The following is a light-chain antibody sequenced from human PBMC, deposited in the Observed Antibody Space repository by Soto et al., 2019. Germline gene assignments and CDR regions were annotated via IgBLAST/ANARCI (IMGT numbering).Light chain of an antibody. CDR1: SSNIGVNT. Sequence: QSVVTQPPSASGTPGQGVTISCSGSSSNIGVNTVNWYQQLPGTAPKLLIYSNNLRPSGVPDRFSGSKPGTSASLAISGLQSEDEADYHCASWDDSLNGVVFGGGTKLPVL. CDR3: ASWDDSLNGVV. CDR2: SNN. J-gene: IGLJ2*01. V-gene: IGLV1-44*01.